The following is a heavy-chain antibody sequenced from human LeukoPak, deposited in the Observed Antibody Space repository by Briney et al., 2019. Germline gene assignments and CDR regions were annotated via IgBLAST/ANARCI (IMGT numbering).Heavy chain of an antibody. CDR2: IGSGDFTT. J-gene: IGHJ4*02. D-gene: IGHD4-17*01. CDR3: AKGLSVTTYY. V-gene: IGHV3-23*01. CDR1: GFTFSSNA. Sequence: GGSLRLSCAASGFTFSSNAMTWVRQAPGKGLEWVSTIGSGDFTTFYADSVKGRFTISRDNSKNTLYLQMNSLRAEDTAVYYCAKGLSVTTYYWGQGTLVTVSS.